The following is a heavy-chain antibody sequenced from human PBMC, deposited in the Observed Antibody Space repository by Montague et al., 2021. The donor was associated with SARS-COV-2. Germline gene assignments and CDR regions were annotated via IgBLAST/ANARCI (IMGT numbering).Heavy chain of an antibody. J-gene: IGHJ6*02. CDR2: ISSSGSTI. D-gene: IGHD5-24*01. Sequence: SLRLSCAASGFTFSSYEMNWVRQAPGKGLEWVSYISSSGSTISYADSVKGRFTISRDNAKDSLYLQMNSLRAEDTAVYYCATMATDLYYNGMDVWGQGTTVTVS. CDR3: ATMATDLYYNGMDV. V-gene: IGHV3-48*03. CDR1: GFTFSSYE.